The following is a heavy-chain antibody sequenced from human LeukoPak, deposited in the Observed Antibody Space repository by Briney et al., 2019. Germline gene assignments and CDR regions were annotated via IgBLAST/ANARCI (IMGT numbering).Heavy chain of an antibody. CDR3: ARGRVITIFGVATGGNWFDP. Sequence: PSETLSLTCAVYGGSFSGYYWSWIRQPPGKGLEWIGEINHSGSTNYNPSLKSRVTISVDTSKNQFSLELSSVTAADMAVYYCARGRVITIFGVATGGNWFDPWGQGTWSPSPQ. D-gene: IGHD3-3*01. J-gene: IGHJ5*02. CDR2: INHSGST. V-gene: IGHV4-34*01. CDR1: GGSFSGYY.